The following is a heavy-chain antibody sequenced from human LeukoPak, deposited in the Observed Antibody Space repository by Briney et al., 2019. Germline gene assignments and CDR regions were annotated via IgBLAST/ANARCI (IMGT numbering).Heavy chain of an antibody. V-gene: IGHV4-59*02. D-gene: IGHD2-15*01. CDR2: IYYSGST. Sequence: SETLSLTCTVSGGSVSSYYWSWIRQPPGKGLEWIGYIYYSGSTNYNPSLKSRVTISVDTSKNQFSLKLSSVTAADTAVYHCTRGYWLNFYYYGMDVWGQGTTVTVSS. CDR3: TRGYWLNFYYYGMDV. J-gene: IGHJ6*02. CDR1: GGSVSSYY.